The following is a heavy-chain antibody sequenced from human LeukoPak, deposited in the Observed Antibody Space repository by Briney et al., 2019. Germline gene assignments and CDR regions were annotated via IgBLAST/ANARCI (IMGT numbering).Heavy chain of an antibody. CDR2: MGGGGTT. V-gene: IGHV3-23*01. CDR3: AKAGRPQAVAGWIDY. J-gene: IGHJ4*02. Sequence: KTGGSLRLSCAASGFTFNNNVMSWVRQAPGKGLEWVSAMGGGGTTYYADYVKGRFTISRDTSKNTLYLQMNSLRAEDTAIYYCAKAGRPQAVAGWIDYWGQGTLVTVSS. D-gene: IGHD6-19*01. CDR1: GFTFNNNV.